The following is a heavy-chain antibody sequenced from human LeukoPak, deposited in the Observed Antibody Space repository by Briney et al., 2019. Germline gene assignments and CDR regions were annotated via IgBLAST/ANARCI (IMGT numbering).Heavy chain of an antibody. Sequence: GGSLRLSCEASGFTFYNTWMTWVRQVPGKGLEWVGRIKSKADGGTTDYAAPVKGRFTISRDDSKTTLFLQMNSLRTEDTAVYYWTTVPPSYDVLAGYSDSDYWGQGTLVTVSS. CDR1: GFTFYNTW. CDR2: IKSKADGGTT. J-gene: IGHJ4*02. V-gene: IGHV3-15*01. D-gene: IGHD3-9*01. CDR3: TTVPPSYDVLAGYSDSDY.